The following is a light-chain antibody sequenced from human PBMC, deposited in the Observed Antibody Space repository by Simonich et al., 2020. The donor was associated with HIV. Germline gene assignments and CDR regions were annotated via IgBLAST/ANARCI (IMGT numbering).Light chain of an antibody. CDR2: DAS. Sequence: DIVLTQSPVTLSLSPGERATLSCRASQSVSSSYFTWYQQKPGLAPRLLIFDASSRATGIPDRFSGSGSGTDFTLTISRLEPEDFAVYYCQQRSNSYTFGQGTKLEI. CDR1: QSVSSSY. CDR3: QQRSNSYT. V-gene: IGKV3D-20*02. J-gene: IGKJ2*01.